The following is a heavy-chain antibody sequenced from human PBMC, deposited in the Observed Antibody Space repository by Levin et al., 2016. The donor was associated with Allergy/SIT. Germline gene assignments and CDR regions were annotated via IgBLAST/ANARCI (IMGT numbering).Heavy chain of an antibody. Sequence: SETLSLTCAVYGGSFSGYYWSWIRQPPGKGLEWIGEINHSGSTNYNPSLKSRVTISVDTSKNQFSLKLSSVTAADTAVYYCARREGWKQLGDWGQGTLVTVSS. CDR1: GGSFSGYY. CDR3: ARREGWKQLGD. J-gene: IGHJ4*02. V-gene: IGHV4-34*01. D-gene: IGHD6-13*01. CDR2: INHSGST.